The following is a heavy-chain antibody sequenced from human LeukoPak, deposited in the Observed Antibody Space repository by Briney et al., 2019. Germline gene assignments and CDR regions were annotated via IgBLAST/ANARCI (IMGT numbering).Heavy chain of an antibody. V-gene: IGHV3-74*01. CDR1: GFTFSSYW. Sequence: GGSLRLSCAASGFTFSSYWMHWVRQAPGKGLVWVSHINTDGSSTTYADSVKGRFTISRDNAKNTLYLQMNSLRAEDTAVYYCARVYRGPDYWGQGTLVTVSS. CDR2: INTDGSST. CDR3: ARVYRGPDY. J-gene: IGHJ4*02. D-gene: IGHD4-11*01.